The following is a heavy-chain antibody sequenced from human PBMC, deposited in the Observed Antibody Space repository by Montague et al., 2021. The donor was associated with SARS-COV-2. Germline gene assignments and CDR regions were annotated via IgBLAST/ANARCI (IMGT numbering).Heavy chain of an antibody. CDR3: ARDGRRTTVTPRGVITLHYFDY. Sequence: TLSLTCTVSGGSISSGGYYWSWIRQHPGKGLEWIGYIYYSGSTYYNPSLKSRVTISVDTSKNQFSLKLGSVTAADTAVYYCARDGRRTTVTPRGVITLHYFDYWGQGTLVTVSS. CDR1: GGSISSGGYY. CDR2: IYYSGST. J-gene: IGHJ4*02. D-gene: IGHD4-17*01. V-gene: IGHV4-31*03.